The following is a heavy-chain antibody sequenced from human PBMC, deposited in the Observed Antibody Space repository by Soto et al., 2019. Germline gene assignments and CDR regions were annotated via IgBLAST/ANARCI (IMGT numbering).Heavy chain of an antibody. CDR2: ISYDGINK. D-gene: IGHD1-26*01. V-gene: IGHV3-30-3*01. J-gene: IGHJ4*02. CDR3: ARDQNPSGTYQGIFHS. Sequence: QVQLVESGGGVVQPGRSLRLSCAASGFTFSNYAIHWVRQAPGKGLEWVAVISYDGINKYYADSVKGRFSIFRDNSKNTVYLPMNILKAEDTAVYYCARDQNPSGTYQGIFHSWGQGTLVTVSS. CDR1: GFTFSNYA.